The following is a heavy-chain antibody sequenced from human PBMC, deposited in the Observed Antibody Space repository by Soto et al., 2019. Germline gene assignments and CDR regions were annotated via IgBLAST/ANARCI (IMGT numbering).Heavy chain of an antibody. J-gene: IGHJ4*02. V-gene: IGHV3-74*01. CDR3: ARGNTSYGIFDY. Sequence: PGGSRGLPSPPLGFTVTSHWMHWVRQAPGKGRVWVSRTSPAGSSTYYADFVRGRFTISKDTAKNTLYLQINSLRAADTGVYYCARGNTSYGIFDYWGQRTLFPVSS. CDR1: GFTVTSHW. CDR2: TSPAGSST. D-gene: IGHD4-17*01.